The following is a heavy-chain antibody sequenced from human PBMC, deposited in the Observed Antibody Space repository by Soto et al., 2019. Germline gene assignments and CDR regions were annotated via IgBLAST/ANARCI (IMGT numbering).Heavy chain of an antibody. J-gene: IGHJ5*02. CDR3: ATSNWFDP. Sequence: QLQLQESGPGLVKPSETLSLTCTVSGGSISSSSYYWGWIRQPPGKGLEWIGSIYYSGSTYYNPSLXXXVXXSVDTSKNQFSLKLSSVTAADTAVYYCATSNWFDPWGQGTLVTVSS. CDR1: GGSISSSSYY. V-gene: IGHV4-39*01. CDR2: IYYSGST.